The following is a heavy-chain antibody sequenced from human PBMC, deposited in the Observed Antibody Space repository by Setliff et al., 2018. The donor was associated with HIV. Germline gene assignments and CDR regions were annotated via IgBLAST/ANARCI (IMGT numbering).Heavy chain of an antibody. CDR3: ARQVGNKVLFDY. CDR1: GGSISSGSYY. Sequence: SSETLSLTCTVSGGSISSGSYYWSWIRQPAGKGLEWIGRIYTSGSTNYNPSLKSRVTISVDTSKNQLSLKLSSVTAADTAVYYCARQVGNKVLFDYWGQGTLVTVSS. V-gene: IGHV4-61*02. J-gene: IGHJ4*02. D-gene: IGHD7-27*01. CDR2: IYTSGST.